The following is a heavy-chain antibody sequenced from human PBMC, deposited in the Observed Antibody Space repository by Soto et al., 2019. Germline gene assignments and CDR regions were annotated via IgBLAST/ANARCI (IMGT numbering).Heavy chain of an antibody. CDR2: ISYDGTDK. V-gene: IGHV3-30*18. CDR3: AKGPYYGSGTCDY. J-gene: IGHJ4*02. D-gene: IGHD3-10*01. CDR1: GFTFSTYG. Sequence: QVQLVESGGGVVQPERSLRLSCEASGFTFSTYGMHWVRQAPGKGLEWVGVISYDGTDKQYADSVKDRFTISRDNSKNTLYLEMNSLIAEDTAVYHCAKGPYYGSGTCDYWGQGTLVTVSS.